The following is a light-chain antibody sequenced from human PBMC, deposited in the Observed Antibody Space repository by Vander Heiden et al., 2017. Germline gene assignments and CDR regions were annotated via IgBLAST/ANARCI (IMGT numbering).Light chain of an antibody. Sequence: DIVVTQSPLSLPVTPGEPASISCRSSQGLLHSNGKNYLDWYLQKPGQSPHLLIYLGSNRASGVPDRFSGRGSGTDFTLKISRVEAEDVGVYYCRQTLQTPLTFGGGTKVEIK. CDR1: QGLLHSNGKNY. CDR3: RQTLQTPLT. J-gene: IGKJ4*01. CDR2: LGS. V-gene: IGKV2-28*01.